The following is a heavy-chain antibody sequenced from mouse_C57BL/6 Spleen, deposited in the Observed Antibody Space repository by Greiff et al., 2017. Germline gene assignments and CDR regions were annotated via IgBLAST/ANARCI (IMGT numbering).Heavy chain of an antibody. J-gene: IGHJ2*01. Sequence: AQLQESGAELARPGASVKLSCKASGYTFTSSGISWVKQRTGQGLEWIGEIYPRSGNTYYNEKFKGKATLTADKSSSTAYMELRSLTSEDSAVYFCARGRGITTADFDYWGQGTTLTVSS. V-gene: IGHV1-81*01. CDR2: IYPRSGNT. CDR1: GYTFTSSG. D-gene: IGHD1-2*01. CDR3: ARGRGITTADFDY.